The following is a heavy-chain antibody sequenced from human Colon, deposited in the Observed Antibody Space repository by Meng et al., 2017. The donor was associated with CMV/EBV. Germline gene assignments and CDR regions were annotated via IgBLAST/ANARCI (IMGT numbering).Heavy chain of an antibody. Sequence: GESLKISCEASGFTFSNYFMSWIRQAPGKGLEWVSYMSSSDGSTYYTESVRGRFTISRDNARKSLYLEMNNLRAEDTAVYYCAREYVHDHWGQGTLVTVSS. J-gene: IGHJ4*02. V-gene: IGHV3-11*04. CDR2: MSSSDGST. D-gene: IGHD3-10*02. CDR3: AREYVHDH. CDR1: GFTFSNYF.